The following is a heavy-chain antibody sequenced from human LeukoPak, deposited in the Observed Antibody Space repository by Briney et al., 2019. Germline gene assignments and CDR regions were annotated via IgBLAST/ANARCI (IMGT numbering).Heavy chain of an antibody. D-gene: IGHD5-18*01. CDR3: ARDGEAMVYFDY. Sequence: GRSLRLSCAASGFTFSSYAMHWVRQAPGNGLEWVAVISYDGSNKYYADSVKGRFTISRDNSKNTLYLQMNSLRAEDTAVYYCARDGEAMVYFDYWGQGTLVTVSS. CDR1: GFTFSSYA. J-gene: IGHJ4*02. V-gene: IGHV3-30*04. CDR2: ISYDGSNK.